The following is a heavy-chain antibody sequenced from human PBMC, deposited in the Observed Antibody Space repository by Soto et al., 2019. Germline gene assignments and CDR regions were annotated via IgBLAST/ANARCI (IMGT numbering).Heavy chain of an antibody. V-gene: IGHV3-7*01. Sequence: GGSLRLSCTASGFTFSSYWMSWVRQAPGRGLQWVANIKHDGREKYYVDSVKGRFTISRDNAKNSLYLQMNSLRAEDTAVYYCARDLTVTYYDILTGYSYWGQGTLVTVSS. J-gene: IGHJ4*02. CDR1: GFTFSSYW. CDR2: IKHDGREK. CDR3: ARDLTVTYYDILTGYSY. D-gene: IGHD3-9*01.